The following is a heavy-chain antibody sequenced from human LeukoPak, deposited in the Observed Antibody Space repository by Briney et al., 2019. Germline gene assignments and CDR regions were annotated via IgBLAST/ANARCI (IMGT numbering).Heavy chain of an antibody. J-gene: IGHJ6*02. CDR2: IIPILGIA. CDR1: GGTFSSYA. Sequence: SVKVSCKASGGTFSSYAISWVRQAPGQGLEWMGRIIPILGIANYAQKFQGRVTITRDTSASTAYMELSSLRSEDTAVYYCARDPGVDDYYYYGMDVWGQGTTVTVSS. V-gene: IGHV1-69*04. CDR3: ARDPGVDDYYYYGMDV. D-gene: IGHD3-3*01.